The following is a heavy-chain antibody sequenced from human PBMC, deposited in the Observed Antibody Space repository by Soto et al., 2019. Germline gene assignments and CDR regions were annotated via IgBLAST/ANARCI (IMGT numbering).Heavy chain of an antibody. D-gene: IGHD3-10*01. J-gene: IGHJ4*02. CDR2: IYYSGST. CDR1: GGSISSYY. V-gene: IGHV4-59*01. CDR3: ARESATGDFDY. Sequence: SESLSLTCTVSGGSISSYYWSWIRQPPGKGLEWIGYIYYSGSTNYNPSLKSRVTISVDTSKNQFSLKLSSVTAADTAVYYCARESATGDFDYWGQGTLVTVSS.